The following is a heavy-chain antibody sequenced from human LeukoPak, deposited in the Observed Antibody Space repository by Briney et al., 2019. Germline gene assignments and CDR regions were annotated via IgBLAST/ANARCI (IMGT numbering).Heavy chain of an antibody. CDR3: ARDLYYYDSSGYRGNWFDP. V-gene: IGHV4-38-2*02. Sequence: SETLSLTCTVSGYTISSGYYWGWIRQPPGKGLEWIGSIYQSGSTYYNPSLKSRVTISVDRSKNQFSLKLSSVTAADTAVYYCARDLYYYDSSGYRGNWFDPWGQGTLVTVSS. D-gene: IGHD3-22*01. J-gene: IGHJ5*02. CDR2: IYQSGST. CDR1: GYTISSGYY.